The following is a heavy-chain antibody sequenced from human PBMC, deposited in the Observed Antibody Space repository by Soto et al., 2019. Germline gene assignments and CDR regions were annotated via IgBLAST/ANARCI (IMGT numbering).Heavy chain of an antibody. Sequence: SETLSLTCTVSGGSISSGGYYWSWIRQPPGKGLEWIGYIYYSGSTNYNPSLKSRVTISVDTSKNQFSLKLSSVTAADTAVYYCARVVRGVISDNWFDPWGQGTLVTVS. D-gene: IGHD3-10*01. CDR2: IYYSGST. J-gene: IGHJ5*02. CDR1: GGSISSGGYY. V-gene: IGHV4-61*08. CDR3: ARVVRGVISDNWFDP.